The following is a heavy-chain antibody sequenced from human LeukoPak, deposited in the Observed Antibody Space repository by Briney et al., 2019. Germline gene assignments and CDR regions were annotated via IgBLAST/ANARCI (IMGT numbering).Heavy chain of an antibody. V-gene: IGHV4-59*11. Sequence: PSETLSLTCTVSGGSISSHYWSWIRQPPGKGLEWIGYIYYSGSTNYNPSLKSRVTISVDTSKNQFSLKLSSVTAADTAVYYCARGSSDHPGYCYYYMDVWGKGTTVTVSS. D-gene: IGHD2-15*01. CDR1: GGSISSHY. CDR3: ARGSSDHPGYCYYYMDV. CDR2: IYYSGST. J-gene: IGHJ6*03.